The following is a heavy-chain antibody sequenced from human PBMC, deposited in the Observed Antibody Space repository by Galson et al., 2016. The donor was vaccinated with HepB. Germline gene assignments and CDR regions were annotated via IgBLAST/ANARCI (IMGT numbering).Heavy chain of an antibody. D-gene: IGHD6-13*01. J-gene: IGHJ3*02. V-gene: IGHV3-7*01. CDR3: MSGYTSGI. CDR2: INYDGSGK. CDR1: GFTFTAYW. Sequence: SLRLSCAASGFTFTAYWMTGVRQAPGKGLEWVANINYDGSGKYYVDSAKGRFTSSRDNAQNSVFLQMNSLRVEDTAMYFCMSGYTSGIWGQGTMVTVSS.